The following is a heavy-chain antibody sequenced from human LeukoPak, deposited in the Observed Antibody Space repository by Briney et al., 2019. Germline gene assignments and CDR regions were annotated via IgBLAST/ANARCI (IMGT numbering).Heavy chain of an antibody. V-gene: IGHV1-2*02. D-gene: IGHD2-21*02. CDR2: INPNSGGT. CDR1: GYTFTGYY. Sequence: ASVKVSCKASGYTFTGYYMHWVRQAPGQGLEWMGWINPNSGGTNYAQKFQGRVTMTRDTSISTAYMELSRLRSDDTAVYYCARGAYCGGDCYSGAFDIWGQGTMVTVSS. J-gene: IGHJ3*02. CDR3: ARGAYCGGDCYSGAFDI.